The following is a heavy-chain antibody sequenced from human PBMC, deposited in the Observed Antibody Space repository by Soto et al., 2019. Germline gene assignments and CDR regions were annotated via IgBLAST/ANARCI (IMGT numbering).Heavy chain of an antibody. V-gene: IGHV3-23*01. CDR1: GFTFSSYA. CDR2: ISGSGGST. CDR3: AKDDWDIVVVPAARVDY. J-gene: IGHJ4*02. D-gene: IGHD2-2*01. Sequence: EVQLLESGGGLVQPGGSLRLSCAASGFTFSSYAMSWVRQAPGKGLEWVSAISGSGGSTYYADSVKGRFTISRDNSKNTLYLRMNSLRAEDTAVYYCAKDDWDIVVVPAARVDYWGQGTLVTVSS.